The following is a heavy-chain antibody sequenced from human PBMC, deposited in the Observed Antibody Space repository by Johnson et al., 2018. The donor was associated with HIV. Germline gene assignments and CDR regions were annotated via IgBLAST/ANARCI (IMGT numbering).Heavy chain of an antibody. CDR2: ISYDGSNK. V-gene: IGHV3-30-3*01. CDR3: ARERSGWYGDAFDI. CDR1: AFTFRSYS. Sequence: MQLVESGGGVVQPGRSLRLSCAASAFTFRSYSMHWVRQAPGKGLEWVAVISYDGSNKYYAASVKGRFTISRDNSKNTLYLQMNSLRAEDTAVYYCARERSGWYGDAFDIWGQGTMVTVSS. D-gene: IGHD6-19*01. J-gene: IGHJ3*02.